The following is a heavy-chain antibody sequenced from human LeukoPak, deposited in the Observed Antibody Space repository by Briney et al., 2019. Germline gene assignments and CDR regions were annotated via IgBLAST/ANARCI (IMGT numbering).Heavy chain of an antibody. CDR3: AKLLGDYYDILTGYYYYFDY. CDR1: GFTFSSYS. J-gene: IGHJ4*02. Sequence: GGSLRLSCAASGFTFSSYSMNWVRQAPGKGLEWVSAISGSGGSTYYADSVKGRFTISRDNSKNTLYLQMNSLRAEDTAVYYCAKLLGDYYDILTGYYYYFDYWGQGTLVTVSS. CDR2: ISGSGGST. V-gene: IGHV3-23*01. D-gene: IGHD3-9*01.